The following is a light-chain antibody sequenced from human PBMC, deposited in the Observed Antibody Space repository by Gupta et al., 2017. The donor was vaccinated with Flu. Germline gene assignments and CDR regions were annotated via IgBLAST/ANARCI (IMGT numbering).Light chain of an antibody. CDR2: EVS. CDR3: CSYAGSSTWV. J-gene: IGLJ3*02. Sequence: SFTISCTGTSSDFGSYNLVSWYQQHPGKAPKLMIYEVSKRPSGVSNRFSGSKSGNTASLTISGLQAEDEADYYCCSYAGSSTWVFGGGTKLTVL. CDR1: SSDFGSYNL. V-gene: IGLV2-23*02.